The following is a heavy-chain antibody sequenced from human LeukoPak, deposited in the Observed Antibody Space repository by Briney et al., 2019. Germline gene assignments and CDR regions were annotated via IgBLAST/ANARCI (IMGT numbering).Heavy chain of an antibody. V-gene: IGHV6-1*01. J-gene: IGHJ4*02. CDR3: ARDLGNTGWHTFDY. D-gene: IGHD5-12*01. CDR1: RDTVSSINGA. Sequence: SQTLSATSAISRDTVSSINGACDWVRHSPSRGLEWLIRTYYRSKWYYDYAASMQGRITIEPGTSKTQFSLHLYSVTPEDTAVYYCARDLGNTGWHTFDYWGQGTLVTVSS. CDR2: TYYRSKWYY.